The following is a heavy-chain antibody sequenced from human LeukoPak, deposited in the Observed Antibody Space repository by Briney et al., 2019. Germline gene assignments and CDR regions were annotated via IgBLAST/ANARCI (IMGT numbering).Heavy chain of an antibody. J-gene: IGHJ4*02. Sequence: GGSLRLSCAASGFTFSSYWMSWVRQAPGKGLEWVANIKQDGSEKYYVDSVKGRFTISRDNAKNSLYLQMNSLRAEDTALYYCAKGYCSSTSCYPDYWGQGTLVTVSS. CDR3: AKGYCSSTSCYPDY. CDR2: IKQDGSEK. CDR1: GFTFSSYW. V-gene: IGHV3-7*03. D-gene: IGHD2-2*01.